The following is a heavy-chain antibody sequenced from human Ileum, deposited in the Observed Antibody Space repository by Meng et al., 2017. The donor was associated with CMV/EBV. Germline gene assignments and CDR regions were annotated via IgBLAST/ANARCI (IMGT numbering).Heavy chain of an antibody. J-gene: IGHJ4*02. CDR1: GGSISSGDYY. D-gene: IGHD3-10*01. CDR2: IYYSGST. Sequence: LQGSGPELLKPSHTLSPTCPVSGGSISSGDYYWSWIRQPPGKGLEWIGYIYYSGSTYYNPSLKSRVTISVDTSKNQFSLKLSPVTAADTAVYYCARERRYYGSGSYYTAHWGQGTLVTVSS. CDR3: ARERRYYGSGSYYTAH. V-gene: IGHV4-30-4*08.